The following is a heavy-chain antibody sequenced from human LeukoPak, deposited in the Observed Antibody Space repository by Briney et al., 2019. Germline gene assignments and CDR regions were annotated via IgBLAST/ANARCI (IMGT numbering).Heavy chain of an antibody. CDR3: ARERGSDYYDSSGYYYVDWFDP. Sequence: ASVKVSCKTSGYSFINYGITWVRQAPGQGLEWMGWVSAYADNTNYVQKFQGRVSMTTDTSTNTAYMELRSLRPDDTAVYYCARERGSDYYDSSGYYYVDWFDPWGQGTLVTVSS. D-gene: IGHD3-22*01. V-gene: IGHV1-18*01. CDR1: GYSFINYG. J-gene: IGHJ5*02. CDR2: VSAYADNT.